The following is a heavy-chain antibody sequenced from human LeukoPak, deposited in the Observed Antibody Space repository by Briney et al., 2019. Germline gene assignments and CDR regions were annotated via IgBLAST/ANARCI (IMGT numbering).Heavy chain of an antibody. V-gene: IGHV1-18*01. D-gene: IGHD2-2*01. CDR3: ARRYCSSTSCYADYYYGMDV. J-gene: IGHJ6*02. CDR2: ISAYNGNT. Sequence: ASVKVSCKASGGTFSSYAISWVRQAPGQGLEWMGWISAYNGNTNYAQKLQGRVTMTTDTSTSTAYMELRSLRSEDTAVYYCARRYCSSTSCYADYYYGMDVWGQGTTVTVSS. CDR1: GGTFSSYA.